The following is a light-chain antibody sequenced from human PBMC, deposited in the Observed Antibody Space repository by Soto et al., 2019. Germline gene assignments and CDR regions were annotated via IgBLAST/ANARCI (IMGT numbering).Light chain of an antibody. CDR3: QQCGSSPWT. J-gene: IGKJ1*01. V-gene: IGKV3-20*01. Sequence: EIVLTQSPGTLSLSPGERATLSCRASQRVSSYYLAWYQQKPGQAPRLRIYAASSRATGIPARFSGGASGTDFPLTISRLEPEDFAVYYCQQCGSSPWTFGQGTKVEIK. CDR1: QRVSSYY. CDR2: AAS.